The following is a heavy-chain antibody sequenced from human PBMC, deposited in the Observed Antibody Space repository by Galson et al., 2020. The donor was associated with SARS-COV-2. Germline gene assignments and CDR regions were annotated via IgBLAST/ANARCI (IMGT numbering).Heavy chain of an antibody. Sequence: QPGGSLRLSCAASGFTFSSYAMPWVRQAPGKGLAWVSTISGSCCCTYYADSVKGRFTISRDNSKNSLYLQINSLRAEDTAVYYCAKERLEATAGTVDNWGQGTMVTVSS. CDR3: AKERLEATAGTVDN. V-gene: IGHV3-23*01. CDR2: ISGSCCCT. D-gene: IGHD6-13*01. J-gene: IGHJ4*02. CDR1: GFTFSSYA.